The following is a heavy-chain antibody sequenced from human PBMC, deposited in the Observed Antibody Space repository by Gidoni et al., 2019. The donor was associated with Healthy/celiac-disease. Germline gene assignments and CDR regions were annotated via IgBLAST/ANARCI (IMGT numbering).Heavy chain of an antibody. CDR3: ARGGGGYSGYGPLDY. CDR1: GFSLSTSGMC. V-gene: IGHV2-70*01. CDR2: IDWDDDK. J-gene: IGHJ4*02. Sequence: QVTLRESGPALVKPTQTLTLTCTFSGFSLSTSGMCVSWIRQPPGKALEWLALIDWDDDKYYSTSLKTRLTNSKDTSKNQVVLTMTNMDPVDTATYYGARGGGGYSGYGPLDYWGQGTLVTVSS. D-gene: IGHD5-12*01.